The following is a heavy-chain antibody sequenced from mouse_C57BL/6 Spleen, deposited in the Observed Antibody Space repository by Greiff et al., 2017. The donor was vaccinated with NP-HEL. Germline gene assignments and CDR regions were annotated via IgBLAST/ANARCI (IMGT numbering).Heavy chain of an antibody. V-gene: IGHV2-9-1*01. Sequence: VMLVESGPGLVAPSQSLSIPCTVSGFSFTSYAISWVRQPPGKGLEWLGVICTGGGTNYNSALISRLSISKDNSTRQVFLKMNSLQTHDTDRYYCARENYGSHFDYWGQGTTLTVSS. CDR1: GFSFTSYA. J-gene: IGHJ2*01. CDR2: ICTGGGT. CDR3: ARENYGSHFDY. D-gene: IGHD1-1*01.